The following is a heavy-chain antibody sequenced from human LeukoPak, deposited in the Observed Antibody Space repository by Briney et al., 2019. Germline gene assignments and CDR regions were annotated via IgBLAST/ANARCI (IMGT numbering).Heavy chain of an antibody. J-gene: IGHJ4*02. CDR3: ARDYYDSSGYYGGTYFDY. D-gene: IGHD3-22*01. V-gene: IGHV3-53*01. CDR2: IYSGGST. Sequence: GGSLRLSCAASGFTVSSNYMSWVRQAPGKGLEWVSVIYSGGSTYYADSVKGRFTISRDNSKNTLYLQMNSLRAEDTAVYYCARDYYDSSGYYGGTYFDYWGQGTLVTVSS. CDR1: GFTVSSNY.